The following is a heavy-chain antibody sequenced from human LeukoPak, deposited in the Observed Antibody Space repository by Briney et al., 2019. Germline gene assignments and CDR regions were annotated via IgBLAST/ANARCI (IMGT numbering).Heavy chain of an antibody. V-gene: IGHV4-61*08. CDR2: IYYSGST. D-gene: IGHD1-26*01. CDR1: GGSISSGGYY. Sequence: SQTLSLTCTVSGGSISSGGYYWSWIRQPPGKGLEWIGYIYYSGSTNYNPSLKSRVTISVDTSKNQFSLKLSSMTAADTAVYYCARDRTTVGWFDPWGQGTLVTVSS. J-gene: IGHJ5*02. CDR3: ARDRTTVGWFDP.